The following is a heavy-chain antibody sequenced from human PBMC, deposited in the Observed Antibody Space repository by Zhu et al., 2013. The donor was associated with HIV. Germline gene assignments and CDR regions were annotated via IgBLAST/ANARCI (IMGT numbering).Heavy chain of an antibody. CDR1: GGTFSSYA. CDR3: ARCYYDILTGYSSRCYFDY. J-gene: IGHJ4*02. CDR2: IIPIFGTA. V-gene: IGHV1-69*06. Sequence: QVQLVQSGAEVKKPGSSVKVSCKASGGTFSSYAISWVRQAPGQGLEWMGGIIPIFGTANYAQKFQGRVTITADKSTSTAYMELSSLRSEDTAVYYCARCYYDILTGYSSRCYFDYWGQGTLVTVSS. D-gene: IGHD3-9*01.